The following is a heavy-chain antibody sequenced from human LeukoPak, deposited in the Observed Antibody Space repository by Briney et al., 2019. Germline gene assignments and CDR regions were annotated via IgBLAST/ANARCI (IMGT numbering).Heavy chain of an antibody. J-gene: IGHJ6*02. V-gene: IGHV4-59*12. Sequence: SETLSLTCTVSGGSISSYYWSWIRQPPGKGLEWIGYIYYSGSANYNPSLKSRVTISVDTSKNQFSLKLSSVTAADTAVYYCARDGSGSYFRNGMDVWGQGTTVTVSS. CDR2: IYYSGSA. CDR1: GGSISSYY. CDR3: ARDGSGSYFRNGMDV. D-gene: IGHD1-26*01.